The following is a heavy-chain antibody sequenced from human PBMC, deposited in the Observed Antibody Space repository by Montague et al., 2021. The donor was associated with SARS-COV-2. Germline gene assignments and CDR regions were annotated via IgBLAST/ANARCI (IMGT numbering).Heavy chain of an antibody. V-gene: IGHV4-59*01. J-gene: IGHJ5*02. Sequence: SETLSLTCTVSGGSITSYYWSWIRQPPGKGLEWIGHICYTGSTNYNPSLKSRGTISVDKSKNQFSLRLSSVTAADTAVYYCARSGFYDLLTGYSFGSIDPWGQGTLVTVSS. CDR2: ICYTGST. CDR3: ARSGFYDLLTGYSFGSIDP. D-gene: IGHD3-9*01. CDR1: GGSITSYY.